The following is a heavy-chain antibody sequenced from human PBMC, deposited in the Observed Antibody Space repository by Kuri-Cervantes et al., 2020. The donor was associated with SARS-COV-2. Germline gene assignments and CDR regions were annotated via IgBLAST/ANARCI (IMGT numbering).Heavy chain of an antibody. Sequence: GGSLRLSCAASGFTFSDYYMSWIRQAPGKGLEWVSYISSSSSYTNYADSVKGRFTISRDNAKNSLYLQMNSLRDEDTAVYYCARGSDYVIDYWGQGTLVTVSS. J-gene: IGHJ4*02. V-gene: IGHV3-11*06. CDR3: ARGSDYVIDY. D-gene: IGHD4-17*01. CDR2: ISSSSSYT. CDR1: GFTFSDYY.